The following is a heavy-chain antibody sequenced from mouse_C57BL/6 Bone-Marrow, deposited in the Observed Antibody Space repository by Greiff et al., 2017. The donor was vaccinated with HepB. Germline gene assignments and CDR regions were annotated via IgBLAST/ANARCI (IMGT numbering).Heavy chain of an antibody. V-gene: IGHV5-4*01. CDR1: GFTFSSYA. D-gene: IGHD1-1*01. CDR2: ISDGGSYT. Sequence: DVKLEESGGGLVKPGGSLKLSCAASGFTFSSYAMSWVRQTPEKRLEWVATISDGGSYTYYPDNVKGRFTISRDNAKNNLYLQMSHLKSEDTAMYYCARENYGSSGDYWGQGTSVTVSS. CDR3: ARENYGSSGDY. J-gene: IGHJ4*01.